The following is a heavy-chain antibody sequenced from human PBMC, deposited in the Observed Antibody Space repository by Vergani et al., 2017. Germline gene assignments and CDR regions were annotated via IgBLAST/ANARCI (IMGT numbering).Heavy chain of an antibody. CDR2: ISGSGGST. V-gene: IGHV3-23*01. J-gene: IGHJ4*02. CDR1: GFTFSSYA. Sequence: EVQLLESGGGLVQPGGSLRLSCAASGFTFSSYAMSWVRQAPGTGLEWVSAISGSGGSTYYADSVKGRFTISSDNSNNTLYLQMNSLRAEDTAVYYGVKDVTGYVGNFLFDYWGQGTLVTVSS. CDR3: VKDVTGYVGNFLFDY. D-gene: IGHD4-23*01.